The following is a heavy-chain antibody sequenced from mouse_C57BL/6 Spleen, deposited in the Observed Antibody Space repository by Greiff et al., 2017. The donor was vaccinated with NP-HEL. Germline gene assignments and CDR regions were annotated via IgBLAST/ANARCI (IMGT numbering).Heavy chain of an antibody. Sequence: VQLQQSGPELVKPGASVKISCKASGYAFSSSWMNWVKQRPGKGLEWIGRIYPGDGDTNYNGKFKGKATLTADKSSSTAYMQLSSLTSEDSAVYFCARRGEYELFAYWGQGTLVTVSA. CDR3: ARRGEYELFAY. D-gene: IGHD2-14*01. CDR1: GYAFSSSW. V-gene: IGHV1-82*01. J-gene: IGHJ3*01. CDR2: IYPGDGDT.